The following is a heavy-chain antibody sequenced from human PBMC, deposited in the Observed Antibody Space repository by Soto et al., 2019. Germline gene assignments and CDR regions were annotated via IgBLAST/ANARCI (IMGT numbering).Heavy chain of an antibody. CDR2: IYYSGST. J-gene: IGHJ4*02. CDR1: GGSISSYY. D-gene: IGHD6-19*01. V-gene: IGHV4-59*01. Sequence: SETLSLTCTVSGGSISSYYWSWIRQPPGKGLEWIGYIYYSGSTNYNPSLKSRVTISVDTSKNQFSLKLSSVTAADTAVYYCARGGPMWSSGWHFDYWGQGTLVTVS. CDR3: ARGGPMWSSGWHFDY.